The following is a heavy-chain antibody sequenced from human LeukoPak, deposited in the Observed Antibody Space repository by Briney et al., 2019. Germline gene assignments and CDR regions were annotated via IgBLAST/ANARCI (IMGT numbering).Heavy chain of an antibody. CDR1: GGSFSGYY. CDR2: INHSGST. D-gene: IGHD3-16*02. J-gene: IGHJ4*02. Sequence: SETLSLTCAVYGGSFSGYYWSWIRQPPGKWLEWIGEINHSGSTNYNPSLKSRVTISVDTSKNQFSLKLSSVTAADTAVYYCARDPYVWGSYRYRFDYWGQGTLVTVSS. CDR3: ARDPYVWGSYRYRFDY. V-gene: IGHV4-34*01.